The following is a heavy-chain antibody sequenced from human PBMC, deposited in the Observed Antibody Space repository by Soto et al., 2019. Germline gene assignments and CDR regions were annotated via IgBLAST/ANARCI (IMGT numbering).Heavy chain of an antibody. CDR2: MGGANGDT. Sequence: EVQMLESGGGLVQPGGSLRLSCAASGFIFSDYAMSWVRQAPGKGLEWVAGMGGANGDTYYAESVRGRVAISRDNSKSTLFLQMNSLRAEDTAVYFCAKDRVDHNSVWDPFDIWGQGTLVTVSS. CDR1: GFIFSDYA. J-gene: IGHJ3*02. V-gene: IGHV3-23*01. CDR3: AKDRVDHNSVWDPFDI. D-gene: IGHD2-15*01.